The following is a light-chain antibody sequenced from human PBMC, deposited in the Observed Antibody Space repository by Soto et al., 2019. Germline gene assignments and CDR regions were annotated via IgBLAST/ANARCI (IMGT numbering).Light chain of an antibody. CDR1: QSVSSY. V-gene: IGKV3-11*01. CDR2: DAS. J-gene: IGKJ1*01. Sequence: EIVLTQSPPTLPLSPGERATLSCRASQSVSSYLAWYQQKPGQAPRLLIYDASNRATGIPARFSGSGSGTDFTLTISSLEPEDFAVYYCQQRSNWPPTWTFGQGTKV. CDR3: QQRSNWPPTWT.